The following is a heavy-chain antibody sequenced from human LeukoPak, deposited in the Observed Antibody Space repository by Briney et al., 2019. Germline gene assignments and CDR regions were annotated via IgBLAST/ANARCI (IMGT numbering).Heavy chain of an antibody. CDR2: ISSSSSYI. CDR3: AREMGGYPFDY. D-gene: IGHD5-12*01. J-gene: IGHJ4*02. CDR1: GFTFSSYS. Sequence: GGSLRLSCAASGFTFSSYSMNWVRQAPGKGLEWVSSISSSSSYIYYADSVRGRFTISRDNAKNSLYLQMNSLRAEDTAVYYCAREMGGYPFDYWGQGTLVTVSS. V-gene: IGHV3-21*01.